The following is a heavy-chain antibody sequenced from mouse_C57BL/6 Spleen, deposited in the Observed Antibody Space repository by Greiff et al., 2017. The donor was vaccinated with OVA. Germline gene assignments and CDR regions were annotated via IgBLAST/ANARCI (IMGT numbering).Heavy chain of an antibody. CDR2: INYDGSST. Sequence: EVKVVESEGGLVQPGSSMKLSCTASGFTFSDYYMAWVRQVPEKGLEWVANINYDGSSTYYLDSLKSRFIISRDNAKNILYLQMSSLKSEDTATYYCARDPGKGYAMDYWGQGTSVTVSS. J-gene: IGHJ4*01. CDR3: ARDPGKGYAMDY. CDR1: GFTFSDYY. V-gene: IGHV5-16*01. D-gene: IGHD1-3*01.